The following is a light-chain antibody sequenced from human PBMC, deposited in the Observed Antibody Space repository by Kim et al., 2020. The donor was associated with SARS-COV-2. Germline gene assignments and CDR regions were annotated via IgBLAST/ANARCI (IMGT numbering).Light chain of an antibody. CDR3: SSYTSSFTPV. Sequence: GHSITISCSGTSSDVGGYNYVSWYQQHPGKAPKLMICDVSNRPSGVSNRFSGSKSGNTASLTISGLQAEDEADYYCSSYTSSFTPVFGGGTQLTVL. V-gene: IGLV2-14*03. CDR2: DVS. CDR1: SSDVGGYNY. J-gene: IGLJ2*01.